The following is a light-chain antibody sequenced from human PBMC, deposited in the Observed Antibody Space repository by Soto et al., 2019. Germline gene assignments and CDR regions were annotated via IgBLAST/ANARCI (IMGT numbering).Light chain of an antibody. Sequence: EIVLTQSPGTLSLSPGERATLSCRSSHSVSSNYLAWYQQKPGQAPRLLIYDVSSRATAIPDRFSGSGSGTDFTLTISRLEPVDFAVYYCEQYGISPTFGQGTKVDIK. CDR1: HSVSSNY. CDR2: DVS. J-gene: IGKJ1*01. CDR3: EQYGISPT. V-gene: IGKV3-20*01.